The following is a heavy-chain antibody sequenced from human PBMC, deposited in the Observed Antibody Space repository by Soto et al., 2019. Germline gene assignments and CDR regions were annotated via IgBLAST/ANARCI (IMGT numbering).Heavy chain of an antibody. CDR1: GYTFTSYA. CDR3: SRAPSWSYFDL. Sequence: QVQLVQSGAEEKKPGASVKVSCKASGYTFTSYAMHWVRQAPGQRLEWMGWINAGNGNTKYSQKFQGRVTITRDTSASTAYMELSSLRSEDTAVYYCSRAPSWSYFDLWGRGTLVTVSS. V-gene: IGHV1-3*05. J-gene: IGHJ2*01. CDR2: INAGNGNT. D-gene: IGHD2-8*01.